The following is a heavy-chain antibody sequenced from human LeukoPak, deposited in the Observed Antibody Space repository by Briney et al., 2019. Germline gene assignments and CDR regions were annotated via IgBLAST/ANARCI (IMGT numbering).Heavy chain of an antibody. CDR1: GGSINSGDYY. V-gene: IGHV4-30-4*08. Sequence: SQTLSLTCTVSGGSINSGDYYWNWIRQPPGKGLEWIGYVYYTGSTYYNPSLKSRVTISVDTSKNQFSLKLSSVTAADTAVYYCARGDYYASVNYLFDFWGRGTLVTVSS. CDR3: ARGDYYASVNYLFDF. J-gene: IGHJ4*02. D-gene: IGHD3-10*01. CDR2: VYYTGST.